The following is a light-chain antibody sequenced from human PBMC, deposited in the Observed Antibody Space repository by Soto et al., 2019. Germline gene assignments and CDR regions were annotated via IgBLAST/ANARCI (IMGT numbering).Light chain of an antibody. V-gene: IGKV1-5*03. CDR2: KAS. Sequence: DIHMTQSPSTLSASVGDRVTITCRASQSISSWLAWYQQKPGKAPKLLIYKASSLESGVPSRFSGSGSGTEFTLTISSLQPDDFATYYCQQYKSYWTFGQGTKVEIK. J-gene: IGKJ1*01. CDR1: QSISSW. CDR3: QQYKSYWT.